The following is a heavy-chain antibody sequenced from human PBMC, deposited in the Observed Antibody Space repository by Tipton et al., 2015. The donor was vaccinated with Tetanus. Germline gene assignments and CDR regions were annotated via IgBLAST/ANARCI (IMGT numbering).Heavy chain of an antibody. CDR3: ARASPSGSYFVRYYSMDV. CDR2: VSDSGST. D-gene: IGHD3-22*01. V-gene: IGHV4-30-4*08. CDR1: GGSMNTRTFY. Sequence: TLSLTCTVSGGSMNTRTFYWGWIRQPPGKGLEWIGYVSDSGSTYSNPSLRSRIIISVDTSKNQFSLILSSVTAADTAVYYCARASPSGSYFVRYYSMDVGGQGTTVVVSS. J-gene: IGHJ6*02.